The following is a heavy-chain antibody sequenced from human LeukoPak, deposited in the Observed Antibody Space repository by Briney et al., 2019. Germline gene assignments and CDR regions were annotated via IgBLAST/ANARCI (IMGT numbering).Heavy chain of an antibody. J-gene: IGHJ4*02. CDR1: GGSFSGYY. D-gene: IGHD6-19*01. CDR3: ARVASSGWYFVDY. Sequence: SETLSLTCAVYGGSFSGYYWSWIRLPPGKGLEWIGEINHSGSTNYNPSLKSRVTMSVDTSKNQFSLKLSSVTAADTAVYYCARVASSGWYFVDYWGQGTLVTVSS. V-gene: IGHV4-34*01. CDR2: INHSGST.